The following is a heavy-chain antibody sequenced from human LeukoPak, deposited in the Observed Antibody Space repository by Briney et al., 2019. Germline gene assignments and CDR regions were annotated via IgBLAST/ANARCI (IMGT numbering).Heavy chain of an antibody. D-gene: IGHD5-12*01. J-gene: IGHJ4*02. CDR1: GFTFSNYW. CDR3: ARMDIVATIPFDY. Sequence: PGGSLRLSCAASGFTFSNYWMSWVRQAPGKGLVWVSRINSDVSSTSYADSVKGRFTISRDNAKNTLYLQMNSLRAEDTAVYYCARMDIVATIPFDYWGQGTLVTVSS. CDR2: INSDVSST. V-gene: IGHV3-74*01.